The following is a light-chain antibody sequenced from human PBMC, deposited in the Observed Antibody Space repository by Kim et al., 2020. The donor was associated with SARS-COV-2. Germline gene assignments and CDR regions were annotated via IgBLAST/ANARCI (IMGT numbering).Light chain of an antibody. Sequence: EIVMTQSPATLSVSPGERATLSCRASRGVNSNLAWYQQKPGQAPRLLIYGASTRATGIPARFSGSGSGTEFTLTVSSLQSEDFALYYCQQYNNWPRTFGQGTKVDIK. CDR2: GAS. CDR1: RGVNSN. V-gene: IGKV3-15*01. CDR3: QQYNNWPRT. J-gene: IGKJ1*01.